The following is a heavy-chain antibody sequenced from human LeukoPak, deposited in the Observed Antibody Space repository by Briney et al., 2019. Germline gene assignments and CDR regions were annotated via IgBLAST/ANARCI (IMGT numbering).Heavy chain of an antibody. Sequence: SETLSLTCTVSGGSISSSSYYWGWIRQSPGKGLEWIGSIYYSGSTYYNPSLKSRVTISVDTSKNQFSLKLSSVTAADTAVYYCARGDKMAARRFDYWGQGTLVTVSS. CDR2: IYYSGST. V-gene: IGHV4-39*07. CDR3: ARGDKMAARRFDY. D-gene: IGHD5-24*01. CDR1: GGSISSSSYY. J-gene: IGHJ4*02.